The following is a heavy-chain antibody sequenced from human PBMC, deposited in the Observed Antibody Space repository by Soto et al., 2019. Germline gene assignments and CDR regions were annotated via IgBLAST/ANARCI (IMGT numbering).Heavy chain of an antibody. D-gene: IGHD5-18*01. V-gene: IGHV3-23*01. J-gene: IGHJ4*02. CDR1: GFTFSSYA. Sequence: EVQLLESGGGLVQPGGSLRLSCAASGFTFSSYAMSWVRQAPGKGLEWVSVISGSGGSTYYADSVKGRFTISRDNSKNKLYLQRNSQRAVDMAVYYCAKDYIPAMGALFEYLGQGALVTVSS. CDR3: AKDYIPAMGALFEY. CDR2: ISGSGGST.